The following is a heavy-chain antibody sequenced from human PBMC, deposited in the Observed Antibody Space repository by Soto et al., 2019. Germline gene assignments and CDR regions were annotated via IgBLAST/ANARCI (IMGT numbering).Heavy chain of an antibody. CDR2: ISAHNGNT. Sequence: QVHLVQSGAEVKKPGASVKVSCKGSGYAFSTYGITWVRQAPGQGLEWMGWISAHNGNTNYAQKLQGRVTVTRDTSTSTPYMELRSLRSDDTAVYYCARGRYWDYWGQGALVNVSS. V-gene: IGHV1-18*01. J-gene: IGHJ4*02. D-gene: IGHD2-8*02. CDR1: GYAFSTYG. CDR3: ARGRYWDY.